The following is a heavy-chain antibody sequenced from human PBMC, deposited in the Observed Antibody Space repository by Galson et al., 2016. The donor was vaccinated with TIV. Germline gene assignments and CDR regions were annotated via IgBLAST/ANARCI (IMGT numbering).Heavy chain of an antibody. CDR1: GNTFTSYT. D-gene: IGHD2-15*01. Sequence: SVKVSCKASGNTFTSYTLHWVRQAPGQGLEWMGGILPISATANYAQNFQGRVAISTDESTSTVYMELSSLRSEDTAVYFCARDLPCGGSCYFFDDWGQGTLVTVSS. CDR3: ARDLPCGGSCYFFDD. J-gene: IGHJ4*02. V-gene: IGHV1-69*05. CDR2: ILPISATA.